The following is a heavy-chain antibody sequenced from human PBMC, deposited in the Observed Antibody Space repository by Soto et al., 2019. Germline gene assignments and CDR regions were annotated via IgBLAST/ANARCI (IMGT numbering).Heavy chain of an antibody. CDR2: IIPIFGTA. V-gene: IGHV1-69*13. Sequence: SVKVSCKASGGTFSSYAISWVRQAPGQGLEWMGGIIPIFGTANYAQKFQGRVTITADESTSTAYMELSSLRSEDTAVYYCARAQERTAQFDYWGQGTLVTVSS. J-gene: IGHJ4*02. CDR1: GGTFSSYA. D-gene: IGHD5-18*01. CDR3: ARAQERTAQFDY.